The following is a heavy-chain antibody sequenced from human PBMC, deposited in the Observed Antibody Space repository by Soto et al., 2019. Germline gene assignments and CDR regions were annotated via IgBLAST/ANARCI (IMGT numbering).Heavy chain of an antibody. CDR1: EFTFSSYA. V-gene: IGHV3-30-3*01. CDR3: ARDRRGYSYGSGGMDV. Sequence: GGSLRLSCAASEFTFSSYAIHWVRQAPCKGLEWVAVISYDGSNKYYADSVKGRFTISRDNSKNTLYLQMNSLRAEDTAVYYCARDRRGYSYGSGGMDVWGRVTTVTVSS. J-gene: IGHJ6*02. CDR2: ISYDGSNK. D-gene: IGHD5-18*01.